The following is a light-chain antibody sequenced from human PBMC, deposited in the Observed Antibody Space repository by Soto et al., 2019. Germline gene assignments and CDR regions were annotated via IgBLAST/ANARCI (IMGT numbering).Light chain of an antibody. CDR1: QGISSW. V-gene: IGKV1-12*01. J-gene: IGKJ4*01. CDR3: QQTSSFPLT. Sequence: IQMTQSPFSVSASVGDRVTITCRASQGISSWLVWYQQKPGKSPTLLIYQASNLQTGVPSRFSGSGSGTEFTLTISSLQPEDFATYYCQQTSSFPLTFGGGTKVEMK. CDR2: QAS.